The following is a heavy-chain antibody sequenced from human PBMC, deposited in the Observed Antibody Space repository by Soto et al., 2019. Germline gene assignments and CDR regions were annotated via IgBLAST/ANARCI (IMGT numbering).Heavy chain of an antibody. CDR1: GDSVSSNSAA. J-gene: IGHJ5*02. CDR2: TYYRSKWYN. V-gene: IGHV6-1*01. CDR3: ARDVNAGAGYDFWSGYPRSRRFDP. D-gene: IGHD3-3*01. Sequence: SQTLSLTCAISGDSVSSNSAAWNWIRQSPSRGLEWLGRTYYRSKWYNDYAVSVKSRITINPDTSKNQFSLQLNSVTPEDTAVYYCARDVNAGAGYDFWSGYPRSRRFDPWGQGALVTVSS.